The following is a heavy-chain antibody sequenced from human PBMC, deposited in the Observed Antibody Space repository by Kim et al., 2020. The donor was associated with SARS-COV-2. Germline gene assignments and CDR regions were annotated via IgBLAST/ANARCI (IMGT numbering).Heavy chain of an antibody. J-gene: IGHJ4*02. CDR2: IYYSGST. CDR1: GGSVSSGSYY. CDR3: ARGWLGDGDY. V-gene: IGHV4-61*01. Sequence: SETLSLTCTVSGGSVSSGSYYWSWIRQPPGKGLEWIGYIYYSGSTNYNPSLKSRVTISVDTSKNQFSLKLSSVTAADTAVYYCARGWLGDGDYWGQGTLV. D-gene: IGHD3-10*01.